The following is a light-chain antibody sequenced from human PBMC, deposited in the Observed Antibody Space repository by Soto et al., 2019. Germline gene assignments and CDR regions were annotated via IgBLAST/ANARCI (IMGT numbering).Light chain of an antibody. V-gene: IGKV1-39*01. CDR1: QSISSY. Sequence: DIQMTQSPSSLSASVGDRVTITCRASQSISSYLNWYQQKPGKAPKLLIYAASSLQSGVPSRFNGSGSGTDFTLTISSLQPEDFATYYCQQSYSLTLTFGGGTKVEIK. CDR3: QQSYSLTLT. J-gene: IGKJ4*01. CDR2: AAS.